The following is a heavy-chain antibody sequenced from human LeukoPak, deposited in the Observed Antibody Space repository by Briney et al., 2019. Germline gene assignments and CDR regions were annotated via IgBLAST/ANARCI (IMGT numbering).Heavy chain of an antibody. CDR3: ARIGASVTTCDY. Sequence: AGGSLRLSCAASGFTVSSNYMSWVRQAPGKGLEWVSVIYSGGSTYYADSVKGRFTISRDNAKNSLYLQMNSLRAEDTAVYYCARIGASVTTCDYWGQGTLVTVSS. D-gene: IGHD4-17*01. V-gene: IGHV3-53*01. CDR1: GFTVSSNY. J-gene: IGHJ4*02. CDR2: IYSGGST.